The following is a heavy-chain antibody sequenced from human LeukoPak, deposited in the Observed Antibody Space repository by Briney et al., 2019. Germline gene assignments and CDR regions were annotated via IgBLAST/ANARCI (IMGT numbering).Heavy chain of an antibody. D-gene: IGHD6-13*01. CDR2: VSRNSYT. V-gene: IGHV3-11*06. CDR1: GFTFSDYY. Sequence: GGSLRLSCAASGFTFSDYYMSWIRQAPGKGLEWVSYVSRNSYTNYADSVKGRFTISRDNAKNSLYLQMASLRAEDTAVYYCARMGIAAVGAYYFDYWGQGTLVAVSS. CDR3: ARMGIAAVGAYYFDY. J-gene: IGHJ4*02.